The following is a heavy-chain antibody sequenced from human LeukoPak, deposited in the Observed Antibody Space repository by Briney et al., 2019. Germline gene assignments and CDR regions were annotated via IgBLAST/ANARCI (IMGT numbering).Heavy chain of an antibody. J-gene: IGHJ4*02. CDR1: GYTFTGYY. V-gene: IGHV1-2*02. D-gene: IGHD2-2*01. CDR3: ARDVGEYCSSANCYASHY. Sequence: ASVKVSCKASGYTFTGYYIHWVRQAPGQGLEWMGWINPHSGGTNYAQKFQGGVTMTRDTSITTAYMELSSLRSDDTAVYYCARDVGEYCSSANCYASHYWGQGTLVTVSS. CDR2: INPHSGGT.